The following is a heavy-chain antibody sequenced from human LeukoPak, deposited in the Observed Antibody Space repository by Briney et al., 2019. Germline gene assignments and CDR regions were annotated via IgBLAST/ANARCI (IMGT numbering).Heavy chain of an antibody. CDR2: IIPIFDTA. CDR3: ARAGYYDSSGYYYDVDY. J-gene: IGHJ4*02. D-gene: IGHD3-22*01. V-gene: IGHV1-69*13. Sequence: SVKVSCKASGGTFISYAISWVRQAPGQGLEWMGGIIPIFDTANYAQKFQGRVTITADESTSTAYMELSSPRSEDTAVYYCARAGYYDSSGYYYDVDYWGQGTLVTVSS. CDR1: GGTFISYA.